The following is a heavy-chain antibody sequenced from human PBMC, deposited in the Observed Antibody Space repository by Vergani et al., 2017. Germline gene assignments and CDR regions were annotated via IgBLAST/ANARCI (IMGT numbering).Heavy chain of an antibody. Sequence: EVQLLESGGGLVQPGGSLRLSCAASGFTFSSYAMSWVRQAPGKGLEWVSAISGSGGSTYYADSVKGRFTISRDNSKNTLYLQMNSLRAADTAVYYCAKGQGGMVRVYMDVWGKGTTVTVSS. J-gene: IGHJ6*03. CDR3: AKGQGGMVRVYMDV. CDR2: ISGSGGST. V-gene: IGHV3-23*01. CDR1: GFTFSSYA. D-gene: IGHD3-10*01.